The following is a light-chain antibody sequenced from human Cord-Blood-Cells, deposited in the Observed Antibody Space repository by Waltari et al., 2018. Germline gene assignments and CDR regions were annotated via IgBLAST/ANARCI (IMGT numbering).Light chain of an antibody. CDR1: SGLNVGTYR. J-gene: IGLJ3*02. Sequence: QAVLTQPASLSASPGSSASLTCTLRSGLNVGTYRIYWYQQQPGSPPQYLLRYKSASDKQQGSGVPSRFSGSKDASANAGILLISGLQSEDEADYYCMIWHSSAWVFGGGTKLTVL. V-gene: IGLV5-45*01. CDR2: YKSASDK. CDR3: MIWHSSAWV.